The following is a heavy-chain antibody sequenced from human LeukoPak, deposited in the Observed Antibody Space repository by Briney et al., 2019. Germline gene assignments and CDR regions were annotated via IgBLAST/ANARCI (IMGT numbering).Heavy chain of an antibody. CDR1: GYTFTSYG. CDR2: ISAYNGNT. D-gene: IGHD6-13*01. J-gene: IGHJ5*02. CDR3: ARVIAAAGTWFDP. V-gene: IGHV1-18*01. Sequence: ASVKVSCKASGYTFTSYGISWVRQVPGQGLEGMGWISAYNGNTNYAQKLQGRVTMTTDTSTTTAYMELRSLRSDDTAVYYCARVIAAAGTWFDPWGQGTLVTVSS.